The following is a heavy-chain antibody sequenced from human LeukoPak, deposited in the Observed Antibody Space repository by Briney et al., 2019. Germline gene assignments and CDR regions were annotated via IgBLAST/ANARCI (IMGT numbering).Heavy chain of an antibody. Sequence: GGSLRLSCAASGFTFSSYSMNWVRQAPGKGLEWVSSISSSSSYIYYADSVKGRFTISRDNAKNSLYLQMNSLRAEDTAVYYCARDRDSTGWYGYYSDYWGQGTLVTVSS. CDR3: ARDRDSTGWYGYYSDY. CDR1: GFTFSSYS. V-gene: IGHV3-21*01. CDR2: ISSSSSYI. D-gene: IGHD6-19*01. J-gene: IGHJ4*02.